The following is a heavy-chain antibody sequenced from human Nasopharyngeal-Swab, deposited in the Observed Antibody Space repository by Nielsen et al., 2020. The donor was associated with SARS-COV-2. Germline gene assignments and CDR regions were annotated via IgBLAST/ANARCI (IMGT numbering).Heavy chain of an antibody. D-gene: IGHD3-22*01. CDR1: GYTFTGYY. CDR3: AKDYYDSSGYHPDAFDI. CDR2: INPNSGGT. Sequence: ASVKVSCKASGYTFTGYYMHWVRQAPGQGLEWMGWINPNSGGTNYTQKFQGWVTMTRDTSISTAYMELSRLRSDDTAVYYCAKDYYDSSGYHPDAFDIWGQGTMVTVSS. J-gene: IGHJ3*02. V-gene: IGHV1-2*04.